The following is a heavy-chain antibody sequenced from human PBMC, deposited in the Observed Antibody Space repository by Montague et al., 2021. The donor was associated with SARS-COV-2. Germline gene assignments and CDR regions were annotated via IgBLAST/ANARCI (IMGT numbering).Heavy chain of an antibody. V-gene: IGHV4-34*01. CDR3: ARAPPLYIAPSGAMDA. Sequence: SETLSLTCAVYGRSFSNYYWSWIRQPPGKGLEWIGEINHSGSTNYNSSLKSRVTVSVDTSENQFSLNLSSVTAADTAVYYCARAPPLYIAPSGAMDAWGQGTTVTVSS. CDR2: INHSGST. J-gene: IGHJ6*02. D-gene: IGHD1-14*01. CDR1: GRSFSNYY.